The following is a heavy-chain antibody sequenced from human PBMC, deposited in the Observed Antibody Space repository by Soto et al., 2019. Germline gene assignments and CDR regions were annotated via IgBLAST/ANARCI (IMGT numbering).Heavy chain of an antibody. D-gene: IGHD3-16*01. CDR3: ARGGGEMVNLPPYLY. V-gene: IGHV1-69*06. J-gene: IGHJ4*02. CDR1: GGTFDRYA. CDR2: VIPMFLKP. Sequence: SVKVSCKASGGTFDRYAISWVRQAPGKGLEWMGGVIPMFLKPNYAQKFQGRVSITADKSTNTVYMEVNSLMSEDTAVYYCARGGGEMVNLPPYLYWGQGTQVPVSS.